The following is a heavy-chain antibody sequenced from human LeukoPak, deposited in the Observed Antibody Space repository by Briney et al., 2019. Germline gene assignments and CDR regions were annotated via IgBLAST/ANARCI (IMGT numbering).Heavy chain of an antibody. J-gene: IGHJ4*02. D-gene: IGHD2-15*01. V-gene: IGHV1-8*01. Sequence: ASVKVSCKASGYTFTSYDINWVRQATGQGPEWMGWMNPNSGNTGYAQKFQGRVTMTRNTSISTAYMELSSLRSEDTAVYYCARISSIVAATRHVVRGLDYWGQGTLVTVSS. CDR3: ARISSIVAATRHVVRGLDY. CDR2: MNPNSGNT. CDR1: GYTFTSYD.